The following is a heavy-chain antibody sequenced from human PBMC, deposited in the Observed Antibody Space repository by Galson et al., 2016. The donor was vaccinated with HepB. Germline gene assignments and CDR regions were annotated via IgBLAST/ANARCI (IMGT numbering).Heavy chain of an antibody. CDR2: IYYGGST. CDR1: GGSISSSDYY. V-gene: IGHV4-39*01. D-gene: IGHD5-24*01. J-gene: IGHJ6*03. CDR3: ARCVRDGFAVADMDV. Sequence: LSLTCTVSGGSISSSDYYWGWIRQAPGKALEWIGTIYYGGSTQYNPSLKRRVTISVDTSKNQFSLKLTSVTAADTAVYYCARCVRDGFAVADMDVWGKGTTVTVSS.